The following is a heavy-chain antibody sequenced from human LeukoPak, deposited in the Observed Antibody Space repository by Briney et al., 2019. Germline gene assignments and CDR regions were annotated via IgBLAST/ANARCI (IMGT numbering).Heavy chain of an antibody. V-gene: IGHV1-18*01. D-gene: IGHD1-7*01. CDR2: ISSYNGNT. CDR3: ARANNWNYALGY. Sequence: GASVKVSCKASGYTFTSYGISWVRQAPGQGLEWMGWISSYNGNTNYAQKLQGRVTMTTDTSTGTAYMELRSLRSDDTAMYYCARANNWNYALGYWGQGTLVTVSS. CDR1: GYTFTSYG. J-gene: IGHJ4*02.